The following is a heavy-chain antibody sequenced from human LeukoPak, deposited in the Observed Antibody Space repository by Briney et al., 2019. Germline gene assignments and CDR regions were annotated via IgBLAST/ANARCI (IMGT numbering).Heavy chain of an antibody. D-gene: IGHD3-10*01. CDR3: ARDRGESYFDY. CDR2: IWYDGSNK. V-gene: IGHV3-33*01. J-gene: IGHJ4*02. CDR1: GFTFGRYG. Sequence: PGGSLRLSCAASGFTFGRYGMHWVRQAPGKGLQWVAFIWYDGSNKYYEDSVKGRFTISRDNAKNTLYLQINSLRAEDTAVYYCARDRGESYFDYWGQGTLVTVSS.